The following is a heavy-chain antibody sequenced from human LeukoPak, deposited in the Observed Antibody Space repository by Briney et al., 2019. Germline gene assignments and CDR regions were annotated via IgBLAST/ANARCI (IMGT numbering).Heavy chain of an antibody. CDR3: AKDRLMGSSWYSLDY. V-gene: IGHV3-23*01. CDR2: ISGSGGST. J-gene: IGHJ4*02. CDR1: GFTFSSYA. D-gene: IGHD6-13*01. Sequence: GGSLRLSCAASGFTFSSYAMSWVRQAPGKGLEWVSTISGSGGSTYYVDSVKGRFTISRDNSKNTLYLQMNSLRAEDTAVYYCAKDRLMGSSWYSLDYWGQGTLVTVSS.